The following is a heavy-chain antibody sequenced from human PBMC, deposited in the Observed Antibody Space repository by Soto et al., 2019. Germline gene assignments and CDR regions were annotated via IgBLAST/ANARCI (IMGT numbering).Heavy chain of an antibody. J-gene: IGHJ4*02. CDR3: ARDSFGGYQFGY. CDR1: GFHFRSYA. Sequence: GGSLRLCCGASGFHFRSYAIHRVRKAPDKGLEWVAVISYDGSSENYADSVKGRFTISRDNSKNTMSLHLNSLRIEDTAVYYCARDSFGGYQFGYWGQGTLVTVSS. D-gene: IGHD3-22*01. CDR2: ISYDGSSE. V-gene: IGHV3-30-3*01.